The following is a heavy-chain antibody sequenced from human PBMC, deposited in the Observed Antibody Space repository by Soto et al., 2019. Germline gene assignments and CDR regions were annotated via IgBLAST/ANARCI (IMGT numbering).Heavy chain of an antibody. Sequence: QVQLMQSGDGVETPGTSVRVSCKTSGYTFASYDMNWVGQAPGQGLEWMGWMNPNRNNTGYAQKFQGRLTMTRDIALSIAHMELSSRRNEDTAVYYCARNDGYHFNWLDSWGQGTLVTVSA. CDR1: GYTFASYD. CDR3: ARNDGYHFNWLDS. D-gene: IGHD2-21*01. V-gene: IGHV1-8*01. J-gene: IGHJ5*01. CDR2: MNPNRNNT.